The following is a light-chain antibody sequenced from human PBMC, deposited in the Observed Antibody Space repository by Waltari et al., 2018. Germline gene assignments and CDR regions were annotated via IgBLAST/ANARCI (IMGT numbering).Light chain of an antibody. CDR2: DAS. V-gene: IGKV3-11*01. Sequence: EIVLTQSPATLSLSPGERATLSCRASQSISSNLAWYQFRPGQAPRLLIYDASNRATGIPARFSGSGSGTDFTLTINSLEPEDFVVYYCQQRSIWPLTFGGGTKVEIK. CDR3: QQRSIWPLT. J-gene: IGKJ4*01. CDR1: QSISSN.